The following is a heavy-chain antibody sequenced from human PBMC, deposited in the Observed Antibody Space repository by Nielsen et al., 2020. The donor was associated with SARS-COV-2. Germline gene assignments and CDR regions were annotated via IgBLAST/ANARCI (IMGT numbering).Heavy chain of an antibody. D-gene: IGHD1-26*01. V-gene: IGHV3-23*01. CDR1: GFTFSSYA. CDR2: ISGSGGST. Sequence: GGSLRLSCAASGFTFSSYAMSWVRQAPGKGLEWVSAISGSGGSTYYADSVKDRFTISRDNSKNTLYLQMNSLRAEDTAVYYCAKIGGSYWNYYYYGMDVWGQGTTVTVSS. J-gene: IGHJ6*02. CDR3: AKIGGSYWNYYYYGMDV.